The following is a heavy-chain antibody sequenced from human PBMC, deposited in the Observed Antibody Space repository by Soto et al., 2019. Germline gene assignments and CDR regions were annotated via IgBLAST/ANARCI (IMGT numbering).Heavy chain of an antibody. Sequence: QVQLVQSGAEVKKPGSSVKVSCKASGGTFSNYPISWVREAPGQVLEWMGGIIPIFGTVNYAQKFQGRVTITADDSTSTAYMELSSLRSEDTAVYYCARGNHRWLQLWYFDLWGRGTLVTVSS. CDR1: GGTFSNYP. D-gene: IGHD5-12*01. V-gene: IGHV1-69*12. CDR3: ARGNHRWLQLWYFDL. CDR2: IIPIFGTV. J-gene: IGHJ2*01.